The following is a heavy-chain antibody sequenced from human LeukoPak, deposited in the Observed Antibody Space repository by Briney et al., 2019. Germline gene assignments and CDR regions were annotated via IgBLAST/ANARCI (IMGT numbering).Heavy chain of an antibody. CDR2: IYPGDSDT. D-gene: IGHD1-26*01. CDR1: GYRFTSYW. CDR3: ARRIVGATARFDP. V-gene: IGHV5-51*01. Sequence: GESLKISFKGSGYRFTSYWIGWVRQMPGKGLEWMGIIYPGDSDTRYSPSFQGQVTISADKSISTAYLQWSSLKASDTAMYYCARRIVGATARFDPWGQGTLVTVSS. J-gene: IGHJ5*02.